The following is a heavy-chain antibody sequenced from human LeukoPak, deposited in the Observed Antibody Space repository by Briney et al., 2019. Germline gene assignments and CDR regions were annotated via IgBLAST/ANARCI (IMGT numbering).Heavy chain of an antibody. CDR1: GFTFDCCG. CDR3: ARDRMGAIMYFDV. D-gene: IGHD3-10*01. J-gene: IGHJ2*01. CDR2: IRNVGNDK. Sequence: GGSLRLSCAASGFTFDCCGMHWVRQAPGKGLEWVAFIRNVGNDKYYADSVKGRFFISRDNSKNTLSLQMNSLRVEDTAVYYCARDRMGAIMYFDVWGRGTLVTVSS. V-gene: IGHV3-30*02.